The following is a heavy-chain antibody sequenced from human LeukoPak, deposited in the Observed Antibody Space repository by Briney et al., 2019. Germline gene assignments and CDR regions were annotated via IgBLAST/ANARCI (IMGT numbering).Heavy chain of an antibody. CDR3: AKGPFSRGYFDY. Sequence: PGGSLRLSCAASGFIFTNYFMSWVRQAPGKGLEWVASIKHDGSEKYYVDSVRGRFTISRDNSKNTLYLQMNSLRAEDTAVYYYAKGPFSRGYFDYWGQGTLVTVSS. CDR1: GFIFTNYF. V-gene: IGHV3-7*03. D-gene: IGHD2-15*01. J-gene: IGHJ4*02. CDR2: IKHDGSEK.